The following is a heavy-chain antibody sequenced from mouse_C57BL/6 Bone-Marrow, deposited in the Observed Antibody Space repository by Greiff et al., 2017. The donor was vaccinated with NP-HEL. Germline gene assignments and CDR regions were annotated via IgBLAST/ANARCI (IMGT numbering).Heavy chain of an antibody. D-gene: IGHD4-1*01. Sequence: QVQLQQPGAELVKPGASVKLSCKASGYTFTSYWMHWVKQRPGQGLEWIGMIHPNSGSTNYDEKFKSKATLTVDTSSSTAYMQLSSLTSEDSAVYYCARYILGLFDYWGQGTTLTVSS. CDR2: IHPNSGST. J-gene: IGHJ2*01. V-gene: IGHV1-64*01. CDR3: ARYILGLFDY. CDR1: GYTFTSYW.